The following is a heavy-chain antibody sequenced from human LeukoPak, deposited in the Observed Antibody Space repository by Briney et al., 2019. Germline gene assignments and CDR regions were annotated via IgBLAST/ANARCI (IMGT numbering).Heavy chain of an antibody. CDR1: GFNFDDYG. D-gene: IGHD2-2*01. CDR3: TRGYSTRHFPFDS. Sequence: GGSLRVSCAASGFNFDDYGMTWVRQIPGKGLEWVAGVNSNGRSAGYAASVRGRFTISRDNAKDSLYLEMGSLRLEDTAFYYCTRGYSTRHFPFDSWGQGTLVTVSS. V-gene: IGHV3-20*04. J-gene: IGHJ4*02. CDR2: VNSNGRSA.